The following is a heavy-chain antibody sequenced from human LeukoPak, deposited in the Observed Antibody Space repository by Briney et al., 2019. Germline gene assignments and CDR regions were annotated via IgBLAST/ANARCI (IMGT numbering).Heavy chain of an antibody. D-gene: IGHD3-10*01. CDR1: GFTFSSYW. CDR3: ARDRSWFGESDFDY. CDR2: IKQDGSEK. V-gene: IGHV3-7*01. Sequence: SGGSLRLSCAASGFTFSSYWMSWVRQAPGKGLEWVANIKQDGSEKYYVDSVKGRFTISRDNAKNSLYLQMNSLRAEDTAVYYCARDRSWFGESDFDYWGQGTLVTVSS. J-gene: IGHJ4*02.